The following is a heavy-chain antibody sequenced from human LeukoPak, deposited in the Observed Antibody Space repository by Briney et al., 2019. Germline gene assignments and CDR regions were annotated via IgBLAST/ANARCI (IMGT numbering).Heavy chain of an antibody. Sequence: GESLKISCKGSGDSFTSYWIGWVRQMPGKGLEWMGIIYPGDSDTRYSPSFQGQVTISADKSISTAYLQWSSLKASDTAMYYCARAPEGYCSSTSCYDNWFDPWGQGTLVTVSS. D-gene: IGHD2-2*01. CDR3: ARAPEGYCSSTSCYDNWFDP. J-gene: IGHJ5*02. CDR2: IYPGDSDT. V-gene: IGHV5-51*01. CDR1: GDSFTSYW.